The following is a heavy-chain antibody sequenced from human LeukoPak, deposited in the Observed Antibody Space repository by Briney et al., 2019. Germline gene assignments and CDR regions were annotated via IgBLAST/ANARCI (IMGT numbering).Heavy chain of an antibody. CDR3: ARDRGPAAAIFDY. CDR1: GGSISSYY. Sequence: SETLSLTCTVSGGSISSYYWGWIRQPPGKGLEWIGSIFYRGSTYNNPSLKSRVTISVDTSKNQFSLKLSSVTAADTAVYYCARDRGPAAAIFDYWGQGTLVTVSS. J-gene: IGHJ4*02. V-gene: IGHV4-39*07. D-gene: IGHD2-2*01. CDR2: IFYRGST.